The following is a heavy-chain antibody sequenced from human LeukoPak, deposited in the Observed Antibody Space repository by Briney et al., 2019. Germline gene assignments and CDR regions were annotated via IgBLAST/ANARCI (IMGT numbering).Heavy chain of an antibody. Sequence: PGGSLRLSCAASGFTFSGFAMSWVRRTPGKGLEWVSGISGSGDNTHYAASVKGRFTISRDNSKNTLYLEMNSLRAEDTAVYYCASILDWGNDYWGQGTLVTVSS. CDR1: GFTFSGFA. CDR3: ASILDWGNDY. V-gene: IGHV3-23*01. J-gene: IGHJ4*02. CDR2: ISGSGDNT. D-gene: IGHD7-27*01.